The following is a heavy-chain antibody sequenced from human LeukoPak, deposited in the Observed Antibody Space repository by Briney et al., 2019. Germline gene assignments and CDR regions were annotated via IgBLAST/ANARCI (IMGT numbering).Heavy chain of an antibody. CDR1: GYTFTSYY. V-gene: IGHV1-46*01. CDR3: ATSSGWYVSAFDI. CDR2: INPSGGST. D-gene: IGHD6-19*01. Sequence: ASVKVSCKASGYTFTSYYMHWVRQAPGQGLEWMGIINPSGGSTSCAQKFQGRVTMTRDTSTSTVYMELSSLRSEDTAVYYCATSSGWYVSAFDIWGQGTMVTVSS. J-gene: IGHJ3*02.